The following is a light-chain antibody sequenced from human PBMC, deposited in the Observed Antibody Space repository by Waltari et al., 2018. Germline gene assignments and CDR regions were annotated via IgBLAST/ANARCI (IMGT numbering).Light chain of an antibody. CDR1: QTITTW. J-gene: IGKJ1*01. V-gene: IGKV1-5*03. CDR2: QVS. CDR3: QQYRSYWT. Sequence: DIQMTQSPSTLSASVGDRVNITCRASQTITTWVAWYQQKPGKAPELLIYQVSNLQTGVPSRFSGGGSGAEYTLTISSLQADDFATYYCQQYRSYWTFGQGTKVEMK.